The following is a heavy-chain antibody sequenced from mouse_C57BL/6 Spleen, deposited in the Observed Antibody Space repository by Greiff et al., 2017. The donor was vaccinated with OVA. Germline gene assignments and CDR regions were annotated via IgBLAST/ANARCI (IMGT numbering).Heavy chain of an antibody. CDR3: ARNFDYYGSSSWYFDV. J-gene: IGHJ1*03. V-gene: IGHV1-55*01. CDR1: GYTFTSYW. CDR2: IYPGSGST. Sequence: QVQLQQSGAELVKPGASVKMSCKASGYTFTSYWITWVKQRPGQGLEWIGDIYPGSGSTNYNEKFKSKATLTVDTSSSTAYMQLSSLTSEDSAVYYCARNFDYYGSSSWYFDVWGTGTTVTVSS. D-gene: IGHD1-1*01.